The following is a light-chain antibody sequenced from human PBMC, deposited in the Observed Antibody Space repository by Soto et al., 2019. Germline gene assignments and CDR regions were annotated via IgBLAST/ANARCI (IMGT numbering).Light chain of an antibody. CDR2: DAS. CDR1: QRISNY. CDR3: LRDYNYPWR. J-gene: IGKJ1*01. V-gene: IGKV1-5*01. Sequence: IHMTQSGYTLSASVEDIVTMAGRASQRISNYLAWYQQKAGKDPKLLIYDASSLERGVPTRLSGSGSGTEFTLTIRRLQPEDFATYYCLRDYNYPWRVGEGSKVDNK.